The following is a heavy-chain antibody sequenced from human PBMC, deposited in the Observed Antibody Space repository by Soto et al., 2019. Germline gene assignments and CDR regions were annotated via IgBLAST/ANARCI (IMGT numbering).Heavy chain of an antibody. CDR2: IYRTGST. D-gene: IGHD2-21*02. J-gene: IGHJ3*02. CDR3: ARQIGDDPFDI. V-gene: IGHV4-59*01. CDR1: GGSISTYY. Sequence: QMQLQESGPRLLKSSETLSLTCTVSGGSISTYYWNWIRQSPGKGLEWIGYIYRTGSTHYNPSLNGRVAISLDTSRNKFSLKLSSVTAADTAVYFCARQIGDDPFDIWGQGTLVTVPS.